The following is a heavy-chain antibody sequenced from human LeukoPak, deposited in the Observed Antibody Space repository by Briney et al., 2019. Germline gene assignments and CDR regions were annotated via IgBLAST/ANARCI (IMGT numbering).Heavy chain of an antibody. Sequence: GGSLRLSCAASGFTFSSFAMHWVRQAPGKGVEWVAVISYDGSKKYYADSVKGRFTISRDNSKNTLYLQTNSLRAEDTAIYYCARVSGAAAATGGYFDYWGQGPLVTVSS. D-gene: IGHD2-15*01. V-gene: IGHV3-30*04. CDR2: ISYDGSKK. J-gene: IGHJ4*02. CDR1: GFTFSSFA. CDR3: ARVSGAAAATGGYFDY.